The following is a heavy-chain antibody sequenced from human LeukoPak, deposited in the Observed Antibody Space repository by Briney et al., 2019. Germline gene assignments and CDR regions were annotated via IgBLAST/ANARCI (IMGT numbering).Heavy chain of an antibody. CDR1: GFTFSRAW. D-gene: IGHD5-24*01. CDR2: IKEDGSED. CDR3: ARDADGYED. J-gene: IGHJ4*02. Sequence: GGSLRLSCAASGFTFSRAWMSWVRQAPGKGLEWVANIKEDGSEDYYADSVKGRFAISKDNAKNSLYLQMNNLRAEDTAMYYCARDADGYEDWGQGTLVIVSS. V-gene: IGHV3-7*01.